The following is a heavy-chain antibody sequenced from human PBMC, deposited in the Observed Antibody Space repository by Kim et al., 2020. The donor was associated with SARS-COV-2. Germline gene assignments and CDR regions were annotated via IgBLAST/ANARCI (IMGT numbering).Heavy chain of an antibody. CDR2: IYYSGGT. D-gene: IGHD6-13*01. Sequence: SETLSLTCTVSGGSISSYYWSWIRQPPGKGLEWIGYIYYSGGTNYNPSLKSRVTISGDTSKNQFSLKLSSVTAADTAVYYCARHGIAAAPLFYYFDDWGQGTLVTVSS. V-gene: IGHV4-59*08. CDR3: ARHGIAAAPLFYYFDD. J-gene: IGHJ4*02. CDR1: GGSISSYY.